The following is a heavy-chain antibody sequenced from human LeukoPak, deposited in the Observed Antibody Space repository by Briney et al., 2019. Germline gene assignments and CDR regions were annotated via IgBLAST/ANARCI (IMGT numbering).Heavy chain of an antibody. CDR1: GYTLTSHG. Sequence: ASVKVSCKASGYTLTSHGISWVRQAPGQGLEWMGWISAYNGNTNYAQKLQGRVTMTTDTSTSTAYMELRSLRSDDTAVYYCARPFSSGWPFDYWGQGTLVTVSS. V-gene: IGHV1-18*01. CDR2: ISAYNGNT. J-gene: IGHJ4*02. D-gene: IGHD6-19*01. CDR3: ARPFSSGWPFDY.